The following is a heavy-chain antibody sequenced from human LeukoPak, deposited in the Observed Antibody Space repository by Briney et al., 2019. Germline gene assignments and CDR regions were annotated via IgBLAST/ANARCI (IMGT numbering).Heavy chain of an antibody. Sequence: SETLSLTCTVSGGSIGTNYWTWIRQPPGKGLEYIGYIYYAGGTNYNPSLKSRVTISVDTSKNQFSLKLSSVTAADTAVYFCAKYGNSGWVIDNWGQGTLVTVSS. J-gene: IGHJ4*02. CDR3: AKYGNSGWVIDN. CDR2: IYYAGGT. CDR1: GGSIGTNY. D-gene: IGHD6-19*01. V-gene: IGHV4-59*08.